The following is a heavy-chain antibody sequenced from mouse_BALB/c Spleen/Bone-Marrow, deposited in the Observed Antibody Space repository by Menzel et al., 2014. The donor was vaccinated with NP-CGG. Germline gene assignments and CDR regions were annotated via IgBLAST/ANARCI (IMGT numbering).Heavy chain of an antibody. Sequence: EVKLVESGGGLVQPGGSLKLSCAASGFDFSRYWMSWVRQAPGKGLEWIGEINPDSSTINYTPSLKDKFIISRDNAKNTLYLQMSKVRSEDTALYYCARLNYYRNLFVWGAGTTVTVSS. CDR2: INPDSSTI. CDR1: GFDFSRYW. V-gene: IGHV4-1*02. CDR3: ARLNYYRNLFV. J-gene: IGHJ1*01. D-gene: IGHD1-1*01.